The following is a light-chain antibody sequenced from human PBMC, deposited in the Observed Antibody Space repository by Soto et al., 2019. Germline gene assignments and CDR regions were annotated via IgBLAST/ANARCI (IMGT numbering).Light chain of an antibody. CDR1: SSNIGAGYD. V-gene: IGLV1-40*01. J-gene: IGLJ3*02. Sequence: QSLLTQPPSVSGAPGQRGTISYTESSSNIGAGYDVHWYQQLPGTAPKLLIYGNSNRPSGVPDRFSGSKSGTSASLAITGLQAEDEADYYCQSYDSSLSGWVFGGGTKLTVL. CDR2: GNS. CDR3: QSYDSSLSGWV.